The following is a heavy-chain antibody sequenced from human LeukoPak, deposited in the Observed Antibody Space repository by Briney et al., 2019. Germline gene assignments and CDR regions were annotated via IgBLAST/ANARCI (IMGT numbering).Heavy chain of an antibody. CDR2: IYTSGST. J-gene: IGHJ6*03. CDR1: GGSISSYY. Sequence: SETLSLTCTVSGGSISSYYWSWIRQPAGKGLEWIGRIYTSGSTNYNPSLKSRVTMSVDTSKNQFSLKLSSVTAADTAVYYCARDHEGYCSSTSCYTGRYYYYMDVWGKGTTATVSS. V-gene: IGHV4-4*07. CDR3: ARDHEGYCSSTSCYTGRYYYYMDV. D-gene: IGHD2-2*02.